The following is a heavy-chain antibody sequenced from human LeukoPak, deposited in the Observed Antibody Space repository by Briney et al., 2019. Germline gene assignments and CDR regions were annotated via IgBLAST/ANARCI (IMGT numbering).Heavy chain of an antibody. J-gene: IGHJ4*02. CDR1: GYTFTSYG. CDR2: ISAYNGNT. Sequence: ASVKVSCKASGYTFTSYGISWVRQAPGQGLEWMGWISAYNGNTNYAQKLQGRVNMTTDTSTSTAYMELRSLRSDDTAVYYCARENSNHLDFDYWGQGTLVTVSS. CDR3: ARENSNHLDFDY. V-gene: IGHV1-18*01. D-gene: IGHD4-11*01.